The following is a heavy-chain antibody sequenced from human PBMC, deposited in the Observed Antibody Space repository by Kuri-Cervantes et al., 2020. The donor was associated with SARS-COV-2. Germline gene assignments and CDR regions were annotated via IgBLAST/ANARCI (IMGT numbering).Heavy chain of an antibody. D-gene: IGHD2-2*02. CDR2: ISSNGGST. J-gene: IGHJ6*02. Sequence: GESLKISCSASGLTFSSYAMHWVRQAPGKGLEYVSAISSNGGSTYYADSVKGRFTISRDNSKNTLYLQMSSLRAEDTAVYYCVKDECSSTSCYTGGYYYYYYGMDVWGQGTTVTVSS. CDR3: VKDECSSTSCYTGGYYYYYYGMDV. V-gene: IGHV3-64D*08. CDR1: GLTFSSYA.